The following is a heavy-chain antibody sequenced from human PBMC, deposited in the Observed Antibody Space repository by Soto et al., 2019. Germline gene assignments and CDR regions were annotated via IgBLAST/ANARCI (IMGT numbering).Heavy chain of an antibody. CDR3: ASHFGIVRNYYYYYGMDV. J-gene: IGHJ6*02. CDR2: ISPSGDST. CDR1: EYTFTTFY. Sequence: QVQLVQSGAEVRKPGASVKISCRASEYTFTTFYIHWVRQTPGQGLEWMGMISPSGDSTTYAQRLQGRVTMTRDTSTSTAFMELRSLRSEDTAMYYCASHFGIVRNYYYYYGMDVWGQGTTVTVSS. V-gene: IGHV1-46*01. D-gene: IGHD3-3*01.